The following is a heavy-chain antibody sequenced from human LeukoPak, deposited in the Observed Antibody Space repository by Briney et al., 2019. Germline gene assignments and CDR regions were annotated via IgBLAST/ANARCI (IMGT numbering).Heavy chain of an antibody. V-gene: IGHV4-4*07. CDR3: ARENGGKGYYYMDV. Sequence: SETLSLTCTVSGDFISSYYWSWIRQPAGKGLEWIGRIYTSGSTNYNPSLKSRVTMSVDTSKNQFSLKLSSVTAADTAVYYCARENGGKGYYYMDVWGKGTTVTVSS. CDR2: IYTSGST. J-gene: IGHJ6*03. D-gene: IGHD4-23*01. CDR1: GDFISSYY.